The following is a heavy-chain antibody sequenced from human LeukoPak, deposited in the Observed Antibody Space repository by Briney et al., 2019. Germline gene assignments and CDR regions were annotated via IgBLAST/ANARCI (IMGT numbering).Heavy chain of an antibody. D-gene: IGHD3-3*01. V-gene: IGHV4-4*07. CDR3: ARDRNDFWSGYYNWFGP. Sequence: SETLSLTCTVSGGSISSYYWSWIRQPAGKGLEWIGRIYTSGSTNYNPSLKSRVTMSVDTSKNQFSLKLSSVTAADTAVYYCARDRNDFWSGYYNWFGPWGQGTLVTVSS. J-gene: IGHJ5*02. CDR1: GGSISSYY. CDR2: IYTSGST.